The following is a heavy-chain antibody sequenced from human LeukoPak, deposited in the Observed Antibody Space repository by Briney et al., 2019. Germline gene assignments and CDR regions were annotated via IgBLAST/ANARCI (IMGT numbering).Heavy chain of an antibody. CDR2: IYYSGST. V-gene: IGHV4-39*07. CDR3: ARDGSSGYRFDY. D-gene: IGHD3-22*01. CDR1: GGSISSSSYY. Sequence: PSETLSLTCTVSGGSISSSSYYWGWIRQPPGKGLEWIGSIYYSGSTYYNPSLKSRVTISVDTSKNQFSLKLSSVTAADTAVYYCARDGSSGYRFDYWGQGTLVTVSS. J-gene: IGHJ4*02.